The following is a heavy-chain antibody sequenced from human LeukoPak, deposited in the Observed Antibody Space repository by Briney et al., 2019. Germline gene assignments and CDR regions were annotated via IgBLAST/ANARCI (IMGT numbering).Heavy chain of an antibody. Sequence: SETLSLTCTVSGGSISSYYWSWIRQPPGRGQEWIGYIYYSGSTNYNPSLKSRVTISVDTSKNQFSLKLSSVTAADTAVYYCATLLYCSGGSCSDYWGQGTLVTVSS. CDR1: GGSISSYY. D-gene: IGHD2-15*01. V-gene: IGHV4-59*01. CDR2: IYYSGST. J-gene: IGHJ4*02. CDR3: ATLLYCSGGSCSDY.